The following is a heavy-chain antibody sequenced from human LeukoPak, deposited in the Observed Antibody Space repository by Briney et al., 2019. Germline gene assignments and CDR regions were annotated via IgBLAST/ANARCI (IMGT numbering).Heavy chain of an antibody. CDR2: IIPIFGTA. Sequence: SVKVSCKASGYTFTNYGIGWVRQAPGQGLEWMGGIIPIFGTANYAQKFQGRVTITTDESTSTAYMELSSLRSEDTAVYYCARSYYYDSSGYYYDYWGQGTLVTVSS. CDR1: GYTFTNYG. D-gene: IGHD3-22*01. CDR3: ARSYYYDSSGYYYDY. J-gene: IGHJ4*02. V-gene: IGHV1-69*05.